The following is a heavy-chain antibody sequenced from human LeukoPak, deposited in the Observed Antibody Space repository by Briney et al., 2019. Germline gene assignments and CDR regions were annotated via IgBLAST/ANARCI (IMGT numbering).Heavy chain of an antibody. Sequence: SETLSLTCAVYGGSFSGYYWSRIRQPPGKGLEWIGEINHSGSTNYNPSLKSRVTISVDTSKNQFSLKLSSVTAADTAVYYCARGYGSGSYSVYYYGMDVWGKGTTVTVSS. J-gene: IGHJ6*04. V-gene: IGHV4-34*01. CDR3: ARGYGSGSYSVYYYGMDV. CDR1: GGSFSGYY. D-gene: IGHD3-10*01. CDR2: INHSGST.